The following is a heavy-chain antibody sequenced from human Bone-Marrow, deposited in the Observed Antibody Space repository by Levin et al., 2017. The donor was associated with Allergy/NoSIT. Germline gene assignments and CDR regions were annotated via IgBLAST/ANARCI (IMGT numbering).Heavy chain of an antibody. CDR2: ISSSSSYI. D-gene: IGHD6-13*01. CDR3: ARESSSSWSPHIRNYFDY. V-gene: IGHV3-21*01. CDR1: GFTFSSYS. Sequence: GESLKISCAASGFTFSSYSMNWVRQAPGKGLEWVSSISSSSSYIYYADSVKGRFTISRDNAKNSLYLQMNSLRAEDTAVYYCARESSSSWSPHIRNYFDYWGQGTLVTVSS. J-gene: IGHJ4*02.